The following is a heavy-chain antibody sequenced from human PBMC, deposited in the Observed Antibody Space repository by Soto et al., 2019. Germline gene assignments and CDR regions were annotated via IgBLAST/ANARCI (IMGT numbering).Heavy chain of an antibody. Sequence: TLSLTCTVSGGSISSYYWSWIRQPAGKGLEWIGRIYTSGSNYNPSLKSRVTMSVDTSKNQFSLKLSSVTAADTAVYYRARYYNNWLDPWGQGTLVTVSS. CDR2: IYTSGS. CDR1: GGSISSYY. V-gene: IGHV4-4*07. D-gene: IGHD1-26*01. J-gene: IGHJ5*02. CDR3: ARYYNNWLDP.